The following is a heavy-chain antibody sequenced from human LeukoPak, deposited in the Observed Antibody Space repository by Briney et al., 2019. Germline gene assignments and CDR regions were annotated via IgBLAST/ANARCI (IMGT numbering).Heavy chain of an antibody. CDR1: GFTFSNSA. J-gene: IGHJ4*02. Sequence: GGSLRLSCAASGFTFSNSAMSWVRQAPGKGLEWVSSISSSGSFEHYADSFKGRFTVSRDNTNNTLFLHMNGLRAEDSATYYCTRDYGARDDWGQGTPVTVSS. CDR2: ISSSGSFE. D-gene: IGHD4-17*01. CDR3: TRDYGARDD. V-gene: IGHV3-23*05.